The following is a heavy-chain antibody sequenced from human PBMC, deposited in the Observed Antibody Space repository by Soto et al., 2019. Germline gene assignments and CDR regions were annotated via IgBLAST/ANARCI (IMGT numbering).Heavy chain of an antibody. J-gene: IGHJ4*02. V-gene: IGHV4-34*01. CDR2: INHSGST. CDR3: ARGPPLDY. Sequence: QVQLQQWGAGLLKPSETLSLTCAVYGGSFSGYYWSWIRQPPGKGLEWIGEINHSGSTNYNPSLXRXVXXSVDTSKNQFSLKLSSVTAADTAAYYCARGPPLDYWGQGTLVTVSS. CDR1: GGSFSGYY.